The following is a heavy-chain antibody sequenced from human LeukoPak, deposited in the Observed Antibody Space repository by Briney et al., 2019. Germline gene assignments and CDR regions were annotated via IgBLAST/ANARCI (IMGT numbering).Heavy chain of an antibody. CDR3: ANAILNNFWSGYY. D-gene: IGHD3-3*01. CDR2: INHSGST. CDR1: GGSFSGYY. V-gene: IGHV4-34*01. J-gene: IGHJ4*02. Sequence: NPSETLSLTCAVYGGSFSGYYWTWIRQPPGKGLEWIGEINHSGSTTYNPSLKSRVTISGDTSKNQFSLRLSSVTAADTAVYYCANAILNNFWSGYYWGQGTLVTVSS.